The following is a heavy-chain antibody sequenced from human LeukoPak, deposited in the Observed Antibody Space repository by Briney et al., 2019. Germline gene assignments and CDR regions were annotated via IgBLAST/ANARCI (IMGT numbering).Heavy chain of an antibody. CDR3: ARARDYGGNWHYYYYMDV. J-gene: IGHJ6*03. D-gene: IGHD4-23*01. CDR1: GYTFTSYG. V-gene: IGHV1-18*01. Sequence: ASVKVSCKASGYTFTSYGISWVRQAPGQGLEWMGWISAYNGNTNYAQKLQGRVTMTTDTSTSTAYMELRSLRSDDTAVYYCARARDYGGNWHYYYYMDVWGKGTTVTVSS. CDR2: ISAYNGNT.